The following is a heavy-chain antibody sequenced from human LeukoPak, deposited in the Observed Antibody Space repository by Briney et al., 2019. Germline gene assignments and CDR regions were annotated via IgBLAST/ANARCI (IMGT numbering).Heavy chain of an antibody. J-gene: IGHJ4*02. Sequence: PSETLSLTCTVSGGSISSGGYYWSWIRQPPGKGLEWIGYIFHSGSTSYNPSLKSRVTISVDRSKNQFSLKLSSVTAADTAVYYCARGGHITMVRGVIGYWGQGTLVTVSS. CDR3: ARGGHITMVRGVIGY. D-gene: IGHD3-10*01. V-gene: IGHV4-30-2*01. CDR1: GGSISSGGYY. CDR2: IFHSGST.